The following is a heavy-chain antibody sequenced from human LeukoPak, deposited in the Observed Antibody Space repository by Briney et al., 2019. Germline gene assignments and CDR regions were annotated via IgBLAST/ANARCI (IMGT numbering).Heavy chain of an antibody. D-gene: IGHD3-10*01. CDR3: VGARGTGPGAHFDY. J-gene: IGHJ4*02. CDR1: GFTSSSYW. Sequence: GGSLRLSCAASGFTSSSYWMSWVRQAPGKGLEWVANIKQDGSEKYYVDSVKGRFTISRDNAKNSLYLQMNSLRAEDAAVYYCVGARGTGPGAHFDYWGQGTLVTVSS. CDR2: IKQDGSEK. V-gene: IGHV3-7*01.